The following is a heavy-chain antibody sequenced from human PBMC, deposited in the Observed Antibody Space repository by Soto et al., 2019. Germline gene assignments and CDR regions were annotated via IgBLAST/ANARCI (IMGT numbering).Heavy chain of an antibody. V-gene: IGHV3-30-3*01. CDR2: ISYDGSNK. J-gene: IGHJ4*02. Sequence: GGSLRLSCAASGFTLSSYAMHWVRQAPGKGLEWVAVISYDGSNKYHADSVKGRFTISRDNSKNTLDLQMNSLRAEDTAVYYCARGAPVDYWGQGTLVTVSS. CDR3: ARGAPVDY. CDR1: GFTLSSYA.